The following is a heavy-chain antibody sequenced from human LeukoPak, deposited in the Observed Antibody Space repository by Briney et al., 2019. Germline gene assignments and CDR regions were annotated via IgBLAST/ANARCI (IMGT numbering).Heavy chain of an antibody. CDR3: TTDPLSRAILDAN. CDR2: MESETDGGTT. D-gene: IGHD3-10*01. J-gene: IGHJ4*02. Sequence: GGSLRLSCAASGFTFSNAWMSWVRQAPGKGLEWVGRMESETDGGTTDYAAPVKGRFTISRDDSKNTLYLQMNSLKTEDTAVYYCTTDPLSRAILDANWGQGTLVTVSS. CDR1: GFTFSNAW. V-gene: IGHV3-15*04.